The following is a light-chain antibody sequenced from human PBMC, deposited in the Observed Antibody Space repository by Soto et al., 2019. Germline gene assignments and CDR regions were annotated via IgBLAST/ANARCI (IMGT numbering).Light chain of an antibody. V-gene: IGLV2-14*03. J-gene: IGLJ2*01. Sequence: QSVLTQPASVYGSPGQSITISCTGTSSDIGGFNYVSWYQHHPGKAPKLMIHNVSSRPSGVSDRFSGSKSGYTASLTISGLQAEDEADYYCSSYTTTRTVVFGGGTKLTVL. CDR2: NVS. CDR1: SSDIGGFNY. CDR3: SSYTTTRTVV.